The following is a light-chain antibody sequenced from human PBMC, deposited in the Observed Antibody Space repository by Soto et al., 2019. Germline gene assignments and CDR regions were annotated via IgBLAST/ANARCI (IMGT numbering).Light chain of an antibody. CDR2: AAS. V-gene: IGKV1-39*01. CDR3: QQTYISPNT. CDR1: QSIGTF. Sequence: DIQITQSPSSLSSSVLERFSIACRASQSIGTFLHWYQQKPGKAPKLLVYAASTLQNGVPSRFSGRGSGTDFTLTIFSLQPEDFGIYYCQQTYISPNTFGQGTRLEIK. J-gene: IGKJ5*01.